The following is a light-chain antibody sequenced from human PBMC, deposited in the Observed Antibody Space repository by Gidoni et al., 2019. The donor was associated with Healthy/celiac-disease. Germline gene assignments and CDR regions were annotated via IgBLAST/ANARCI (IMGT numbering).Light chain of an antibody. J-gene: IGKJ3*01. Sequence: DIVMTQSPDSLAVSLGERATIHCKSSQSVFYSSNNKNYLAWYQQKPGQPPKLLIYWASTRESGVPRRCSGGGSGTDFTLTISSLQAEDVAVYYCQQYYILCTFXPXTKVXIK. CDR3: QQYYILCT. CDR2: WAS. V-gene: IGKV4-1*01. CDR1: QSVFYSSNNKNY.